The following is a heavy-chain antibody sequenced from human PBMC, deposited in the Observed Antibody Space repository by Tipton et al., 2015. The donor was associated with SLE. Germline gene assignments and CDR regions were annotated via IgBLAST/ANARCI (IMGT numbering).Heavy chain of an antibody. J-gene: IGHJ4*02. CDR2: IYYSGST. Sequence: TLSLTCTVSGGSISSGGYYWSWIRQHPGKGLERIGYIYYSGSTYYNPSLKSRVTISVDLSENQVSLKLTSVTAADTAVYYCARGSSLLGFCRGASRYPLDCWGQGALFTGS. D-gene: IGHD2-15*01. V-gene: IGHV4-31*03. CDR3: ARGSSLLGFCRGASRYPLDC. CDR1: GGSISSGGYY.